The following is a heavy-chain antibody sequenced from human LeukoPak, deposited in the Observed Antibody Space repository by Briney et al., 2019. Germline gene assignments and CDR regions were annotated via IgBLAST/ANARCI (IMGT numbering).Heavy chain of an antibody. Sequence: ASVKVSCKASGYTFTGYYMHWVRQAPGQGLEWMGRINPNSGGTNYAQKFQGRVTMTRDTSISTAYMELSRLRSDDTAVYYCAVLMITFGGVIAQTPTLDYWGQGTLVTVSS. D-gene: IGHD3-16*02. V-gene: IGHV1-2*06. CDR1: GYTFTGYY. CDR2: INPNSGGT. J-gene: IGHJ4*02. CDR3: AVLMITFGGVIAQTPTLDY.